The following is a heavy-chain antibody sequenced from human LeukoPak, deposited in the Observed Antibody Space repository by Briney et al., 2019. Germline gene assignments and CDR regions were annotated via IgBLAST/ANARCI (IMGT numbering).Heavy chain of an antibody. J-gene: IGHJ4*02. D-gene: IGHD1-26*01. CDR3: ARDRVGATDYFDY. V-gene: IGHV3-30-3*01. CDR2: ISYDGSNK. CDR1: GFTFSRYW. Sequence: PGGSLRLSCEASGFTFSRYWMHWVRQAPGKGLEWVAVISYDGSNKYYADSVKGRFTISRDNTKNTLYLQMNSLRAEDTAVYYCARDRVGATDYFDYWGQGTLVTVSS.